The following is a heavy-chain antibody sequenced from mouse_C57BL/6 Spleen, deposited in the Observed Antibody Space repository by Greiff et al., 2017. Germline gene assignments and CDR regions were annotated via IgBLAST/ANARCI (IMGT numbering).Heavy chain of an antibody. J-gene: IGHJ1*03. D-gene: IGHD1-1*01. CDR2: INPSNGGT. Sequence: QVQLQQSGTELVKPGASVKLSCKASGYTFTSYWMHWVKQRPGQGLEWIGNINPSNGGTNYNEKFKSKATLTVDKSSSTAYMQLSSLTSEDSAVYYCARYLYGSHWYFDVWGTGTTVTVSS. CDR3: ARYLYGSHWYFDV. V-gene: IGHV1-53*01. CDR1: GYTFTSYW.